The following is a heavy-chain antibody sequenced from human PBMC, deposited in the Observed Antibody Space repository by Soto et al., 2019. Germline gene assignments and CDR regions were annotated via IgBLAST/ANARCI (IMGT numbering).Heavy chain of an antibody. CDR1: GYTFTSYG. Sequence: ASVKVSCKASGYTFTSYGISWVRQAPGQGLEWMGIINPSGGSTSYAQKFQGRVTMTRDTSTSTVYMELSSLRSEDTAVYYCARWGIAAAGKGFNWFDPRGQGTLVTVSS. CDR3: ARWGIAAAGKGFNWFDP. J-gene: IGHJ5*02. CDR2: INPSGGST. V-gene: IGHV1-46*03. D-gene: IGHD6-13*01.